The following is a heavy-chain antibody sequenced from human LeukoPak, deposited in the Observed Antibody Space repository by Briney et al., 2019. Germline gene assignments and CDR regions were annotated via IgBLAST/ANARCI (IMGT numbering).Heavy chain of an antibody. CDR2: ISGSGSNT. D-gene: IGHD6-13*01. J-gene: IGHJ4*02. CDR3: ARDSGSS. CDR1: GFTFSTYA. V-gene: IGHV3-23*01. Sequence: GGSLRLSCAASGFTFSTYAMTWVRQAPGKGLEWVSDISGSGSNTYYAESVKGRFTISRDTSKNTLSLQMNSLRAEDTAVYYCARDSGSSGGQGTLVTVSS.